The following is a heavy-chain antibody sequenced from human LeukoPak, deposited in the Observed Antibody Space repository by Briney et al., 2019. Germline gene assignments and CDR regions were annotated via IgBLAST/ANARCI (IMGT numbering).Heavy chain of an antibody. CDR2: IDHIGST. V-gene: IGHV4-38-2*02. D-gene: IGHD2-15*01. Sequence: SETLSLTCNVSGYSISSGYYWGWIRQPLGKGLEWIASIDHIGSTYHKPSLKSRVTISVDMPNNQFSLKLNSVTAADTAVYYCARDKGGVVVVAATRDDGFDIWGQGTMVSVSS. J-gene: IGHJ3*02. CDR1: GYSISSGYY. CDR3: ARDKGGVVVVAATRDDGFDI.